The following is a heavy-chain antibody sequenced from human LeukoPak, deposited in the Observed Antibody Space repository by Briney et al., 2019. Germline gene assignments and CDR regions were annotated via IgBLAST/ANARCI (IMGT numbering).Heavy chain of an antibody. CDR1: GGTFSSYA. CDR2: IIPIFGTA. J-gene: IGHJ4*02. V-gene: IGHV1-69*13. Sequence: SVKVSCKASGGTFSSYAISWVRQAPGQGLEWMGGIIPIFGTANYAQKFQGRVTITADESTSTAYMELSSLRSEDTAAYYCAKTTAALDQPFFDYWGQGTLVTVSS. D-gene: IGHD6-13*01. CDR3: AKTTAALDQPFFDY.